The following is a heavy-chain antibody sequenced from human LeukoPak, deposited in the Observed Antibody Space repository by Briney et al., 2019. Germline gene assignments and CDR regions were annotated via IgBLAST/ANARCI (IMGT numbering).Heavy chain of an antibody. Sequence: GSLRLSCAASGFTVSSNYMSWVRQPPGKGLEWIGEINHSGSTNYNPSLKSRVTISVDTSKNQFSLKLNSVTAADTAVYYCAKSNGYGLVDIWGQGTMVTVSS. CDR1: GFTVSSNY. CDR2: INHSGST. D-gene: IGHD3-10*01. V-gene: IGHV4-34*08. CDR3: AKSNGYGLVDI. J-gene: IGHJ3*02.